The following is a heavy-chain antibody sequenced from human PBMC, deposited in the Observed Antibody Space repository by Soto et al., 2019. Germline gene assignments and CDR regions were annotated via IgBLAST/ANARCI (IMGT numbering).Heavy chain of an antibody. V-gene: IGHV3-15*01. Sequence: GGSLRLSCAASGFTFSNAWMSWVRQAPGKGLEWVGRIKSKTDGGTTDYAAPVKGRFTISRDDSKNTLYLQMNSLKTEDTAVYYCTTDPIISEFETDDAFDIWGQGTMVTVSS. CDR1: GFTFSNAW. D-gene: IGHD1-20*01. J-gene: IGHJ3*02. CDR2: IKSKTDGGTT. CDR3: TTDPIISEFETDDAFDI.